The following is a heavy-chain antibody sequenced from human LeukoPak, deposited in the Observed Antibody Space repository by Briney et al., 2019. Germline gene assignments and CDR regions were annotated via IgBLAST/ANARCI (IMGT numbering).Heavy chain of an antibody. CDR2: ISGSGGST. CDR1: GFTFSSYA. Sequence: GGSLRLSCAASGFTFSSYAMSWVRQAPGKGLEWVSAISGSGGSTYYADSVKGRFTISRDNSKNTLYLQMNSLRAEDTAVYYCAKDGGSSYSYYYYYGMDVWGQGTTVTVSS. CDR3: AKDGGSSYSYYYYYGMDV. V-gene: IGHV3-23*01. J-gene: IGHJ6*02. D-gene: IGHD1-26*01.